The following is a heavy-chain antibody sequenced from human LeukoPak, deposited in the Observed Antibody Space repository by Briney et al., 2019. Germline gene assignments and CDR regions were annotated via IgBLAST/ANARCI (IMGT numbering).Heavy chain of an antibody. D-gene: IGHD5-12*01. V-gene: IGHV5-51*01. J-gene: IGHJ4*02. Sequence: GESLKISCKGSGYSFTSYWIGWVRQMPGKGLEWMGIIYPGDSDTRYSPSFQGQVRISADKSISTPYLHWSSLRDSDTAMYYCATVVDIVATTGYYFDYWGQGTLVTVSS. CDR2: IYPGDSDT. CDR1: GYSFTSYW. CDR3: ATVVDIVATTGYYFDY.